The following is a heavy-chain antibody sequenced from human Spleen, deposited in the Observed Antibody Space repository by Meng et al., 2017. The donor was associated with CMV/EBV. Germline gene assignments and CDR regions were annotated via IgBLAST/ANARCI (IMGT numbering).Heavy chain of an antibody. CDR3: ARDRDLTVNYYYYAMDV. V-gene: IGHV3-30*04. CDR2: ISYDGRNK. D-gene: IGHD4-11*01. CDR1: GFTFSSHA. J-gene: IGHJ6*02. Sequence: GESLKISCAASGFTFSSHAMHWVRQAPGKGLEWVAVISYDGRNKHYADSVKGRFTISRDNFKNTLFLQMNSLRVEDTAVYYCARDRDLTVNYYYYAMDVWGQGTTVTVSS.